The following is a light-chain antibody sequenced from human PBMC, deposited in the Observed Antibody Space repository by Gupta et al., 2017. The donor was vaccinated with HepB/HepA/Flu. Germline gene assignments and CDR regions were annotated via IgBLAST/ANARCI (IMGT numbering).Light chain of an antibody. J-gene: IGLJ2*01. Sequence: QSVLTQPPSASGTPGQRVTVSCSGGSSNIGSNPVNWYQQLPGTAPKLLIYSNNQRPSGVPDRFSGSKSGTSASLATSGLQSEDEADYYCAAWDDSLNAVVFGGGTKLTVL. V-gene: IGLV1-44*01. CDR2: SNN. CDR3: AAWDDSLNAVV. CDR1: SSNIGSNP.